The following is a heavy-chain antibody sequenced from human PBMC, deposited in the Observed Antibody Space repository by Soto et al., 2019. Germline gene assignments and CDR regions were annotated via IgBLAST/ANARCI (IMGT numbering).Heavy chain of an antibody. Sequence: ASVKVSCKASGYTFTSYGISWVRQAPGRGLEWMGWISAYNGNTNYAQKLQGRVTMTTDTSTSTAYMELRSLRSDDTAVYYCARDLVYDFWRGYSAHFDYWGQGTLVTVSS. CDR3: ARDLVYDFWRGYSAHFDY. CDR2: ISAYNGNT. D-gene: IGHD3-3*01. V-gene: IGHV1-18*01. J-gene: IGHJ4*02. CDR1: GYTFTSYG.